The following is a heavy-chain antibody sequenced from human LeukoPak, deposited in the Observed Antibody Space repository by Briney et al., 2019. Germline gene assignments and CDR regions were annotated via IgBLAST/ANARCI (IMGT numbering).Heavy chain of an antibody. D-gene: IGHD3-3*01. V-gene: IGHV3-23*01. Sequence: GGSLRLSCAASGFTFSSYAMSWVRQAPGKGLEWVSAIRSSGGSAYYADSVKGRFTISRDNSKNTLYLQINSLRAEDTAIYYCAKVGVGNNFWSGSSHFFYYMDVWGKGTTVTVSS. CDR3: AKVGVGNNFWSGSSHFFYYMDV. CDR2: IRSSGGSA. J-gene: IGHJ6*03. CDR1: GFTFSSYA.